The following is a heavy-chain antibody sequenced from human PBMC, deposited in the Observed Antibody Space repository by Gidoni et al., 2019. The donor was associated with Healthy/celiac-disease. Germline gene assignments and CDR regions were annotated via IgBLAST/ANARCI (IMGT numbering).Heavy chain of an antibody. CDR1: GGTFSSYA. J-gene: IGHJ6*02. CDR3: ARGGEWFGELLKSQRDPGHYGMDV. V-gene: IGHV1-69*01. Sequence: QVQLVQSGAEVKKPGSSVKVSCKASGGTFSSYAISWVRQAPGQGLEWMGGIIPIFGTANYAQKFQGRVTITADESTSTAYMELSSLRSEDTAVYYCARGGEWFGELLKSQRDPGHYGMDVWGQGTTVTVSS. D-gene: IGHD3-10*01. CDR2: IIPIFGTA.